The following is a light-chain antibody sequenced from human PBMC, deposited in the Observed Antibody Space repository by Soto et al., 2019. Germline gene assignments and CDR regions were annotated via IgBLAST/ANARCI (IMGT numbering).Light chain of an antibody. CDR3: QQYDNDSWT. V-gene: IGKV1-5*03. CDR1: QSISSW. CDR2: KAS. Sequence: DIQMTQSPSTLSASVGDRVIITCRASQSISSWLAWYQQKPGKAPNLLIYKASTLKSAVPSRLSGSGSGTEFTLTISSLQPDDFATYYCQQYDNDSWTFGQGTKVEIK. J-gene: IGKJ1*01.